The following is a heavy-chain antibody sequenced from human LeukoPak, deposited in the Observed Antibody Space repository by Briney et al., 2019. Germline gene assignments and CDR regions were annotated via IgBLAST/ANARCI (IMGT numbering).Heavy chain of an antibody. D-gene: IGHD3-22*01. Sequence: ASVKVSCKASGYTYTSYGISWVRQAPGQGLEWMGRISAYNGNTNYAQKLQGRVTMTTDTSASTAYMELRSLRSDDTAVYYCARGQYDRLRILYAFDIWGQGTMVTVSS. CDR3: ARGQYDRLRILYAFDI. V-gene: IGHV1-18*01. CDR2: ISAYNGNT. J-gene: IGHJ3*02. CDR1: GYTYTSYG.